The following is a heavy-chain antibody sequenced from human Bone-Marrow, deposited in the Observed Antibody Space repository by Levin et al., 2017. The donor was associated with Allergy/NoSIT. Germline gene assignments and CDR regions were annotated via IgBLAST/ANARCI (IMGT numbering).Heavy chain of an antibody. V-gene: IGHV3-74*01. D-gene: IGHD1-1*01. CDR3: ARMYSYGMDV. CDR1: GFTFSSYW. Sequence: PGGSLRLSCAASGFTFSSYWIHWVRQAPGKGLVWVSRINNDGSSTNYADSVKGRFTISRDNAKNTVNLQMNSLRAEDTAVYYCARMYSYGMDVWGQGTTVTVSS. J-gene: IGHJ6*02. CDR2: INNDGSST.